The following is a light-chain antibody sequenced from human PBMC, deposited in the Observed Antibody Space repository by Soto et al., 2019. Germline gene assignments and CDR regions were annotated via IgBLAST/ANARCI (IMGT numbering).Light chain of an antibody. Sequence: IVLTQSPATLSLSPGERASLSCRASQRISGYLAWYQQKPGQAPRLLIYGASGRATGIPDRFSGSGSGTDFTLTISRLEPEDFAVYYCLQYGSSPLFGQGTRLEIK. CDR1: QRISGY. CDR3: LQYGSSPL. CDR2: GAS. V-gene: IGKV3-20*01. J-gene: IGKJ5*01.